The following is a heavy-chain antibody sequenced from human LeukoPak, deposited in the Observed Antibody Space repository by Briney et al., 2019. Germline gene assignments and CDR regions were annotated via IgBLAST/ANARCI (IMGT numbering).Heavy chain of an antibody. CDR1: GYTFTSYG. Sequence: ASVTVSCMASGYTFTSYGVTWVRQAPGQGLEWMGWISAYNGNTNYAQTLKGRVTMTTDTSTSTAYMELGSLRSDDTAVYYCARDDILGAAPDYWGQGTRVTVSS. CDR3: ARDDILGAAPDY. CDR2: ISAYNGNT. V-gene: IGHV1-18*01. D-gene: IGHD1-26*01. J-gene: IGHJ4*02.